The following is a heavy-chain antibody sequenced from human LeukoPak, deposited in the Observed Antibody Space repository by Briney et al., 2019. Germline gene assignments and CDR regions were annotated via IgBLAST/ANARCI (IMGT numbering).Heavy chain of an antibody. Sequence: KPSETLSLTCAVYGGSFSGYYWSWIRQPPGKGLEWIGEINHSGSTNYNPSLKSRVTISVDTSKNQFSLKLSSVTAADTAVYYCAKDSLYSSGWYYFDYWGQGTLVTVSS. V-gene: IGHV4-34*01. CDR2: INHSGST. CDR3: AKDSLYSSGWYYFDY. CDR1: GGSFSGYY. D-gene: IGHD6-19*01. J-gene: IGHJ4*02.